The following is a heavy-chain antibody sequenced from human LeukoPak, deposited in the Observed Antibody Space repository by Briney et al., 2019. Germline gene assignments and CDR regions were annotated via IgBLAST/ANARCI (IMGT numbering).Heavy chain of an antibody. V-gene: IGHV3-23*01. J-gene: IGHJ4*02. D-gene: IGHD5-12*01. Sequence: PGGSLRLSCAASGFTFSSYAMSWVRQAPGKGLEWVSAISGSGGSTYYADSVKGRFTISRDNSKSTLYLQMNSLRAEDTAVYYCAKGVRGYSGSPFDYWGQGTLVTVSS. CDR3: AKGVRGYSGSPFDY. CDR2: ISGSGGST. CDR1: GFTFSSYA.